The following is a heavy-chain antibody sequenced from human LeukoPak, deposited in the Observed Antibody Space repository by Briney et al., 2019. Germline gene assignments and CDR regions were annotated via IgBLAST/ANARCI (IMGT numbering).Heavy chain of an antibody. CDR1: GYTFTSYY. V-gene: IGHV1-46*01. D-gene: IGHD5-24*01. J-gene: IGHJ4*02. CDR3: ARTPRATTIEDY. Sequence: GASVKVSCKASGYTFTSYYMHWVRQAPGQGLEWMGIINPSGGSTSYAQKFQGRVTMTRDTSTSTAYMELRSLRSDDTAVYYCARTPRATTIEDYWGQGALVTVSS. CDR2: INPSGGST.